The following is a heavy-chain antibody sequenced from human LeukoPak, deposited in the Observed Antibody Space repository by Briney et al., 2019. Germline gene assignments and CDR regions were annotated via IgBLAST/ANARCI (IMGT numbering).Heavy chain of an antibody. J-gene: IGHJ4*02. V-gene: IGHV1-69*06. D-gene: IGHD1-7*01. CDR2: IIPIFGTA. CDR3: AVNWNYYGGFDY. Sequence: SVKVSCKASGGTFSSYAISWVRQAPGQGLEWMGGIIPIFGTANYAQKFQGRVTITADKSTSTAYMELSSLRSEDTAVYYCAVNWNYYGGFDYWGQGTLVTVSS. CDR1: GGTFSSYA.